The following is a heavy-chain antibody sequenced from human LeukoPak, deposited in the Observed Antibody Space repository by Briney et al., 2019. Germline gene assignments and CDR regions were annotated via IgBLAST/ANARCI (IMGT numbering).Heavy chain of an antibody. CDR2: ISSSSSSI. Sequence: GGSLRLSCAASGFTVSSNYMSWVRQAPGKGLEWVSSISSSSSSIYYADSVKGRFSISRDNAKNSLYLQMNSLSAEDTAVYYCAGERGVGEFYWGQGTLVTVSS. D-gene: IGHD3-10*01. CDR1: GFTVSSNY. J-gene: IGHJ4*02. CDR3: AGERGVGEFY. V-gene: IGHV3-21*01.